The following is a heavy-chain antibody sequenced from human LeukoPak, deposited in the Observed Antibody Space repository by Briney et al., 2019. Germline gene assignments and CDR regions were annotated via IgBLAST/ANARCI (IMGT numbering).Heavy chain of an antibody. CDR3: ARDSGLGYYGSGSYPFYYYYGMDV. CDR2: INPNSGGT. V-gene: IGHV1-2*02. D-gene: IGHD3-10*01. Sequence: ASVKVSCKASGYTFTGYYMHWVRRAPGQGLEWMGWINPNSGGTNYAQKFQGRVTMTRDTSISTAYMELSRLRSDDTAVYYCARDSGLGYYGSGSYPFYYYYGMDVWGQGTTVTVSS. J-gene: IGHJ6*02. CDR1: GYTFTGYY.